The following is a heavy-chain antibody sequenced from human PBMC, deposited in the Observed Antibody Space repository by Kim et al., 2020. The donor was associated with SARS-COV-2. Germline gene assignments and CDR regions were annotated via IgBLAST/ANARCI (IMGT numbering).Heavy chain of an antibody. V-gene: IGHV4-4*02. D-gene: IGHD5-18*01. Sequence: SETLSLTCAVSGGSISSSNWWSWVRQPPGKGLEWIGEIYHSGSTNYNPSLKSRVTISVDKSKNQFSLKLSSVTAADTAVYYCAGMNTAMAPPRDYWGQGTLVTVSS. J-gene: IGHJ4*02. CDR3: AGMNTAMAPPRDY. CDR2: IYHSGST. CDR1: GGSISSSNW.